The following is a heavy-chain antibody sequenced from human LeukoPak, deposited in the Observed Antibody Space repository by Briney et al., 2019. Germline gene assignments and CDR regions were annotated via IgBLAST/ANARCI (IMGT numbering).Heavy chain of an antibody. CDR3: ARERFLTLYYGSGSYYNGLDI. CDR1: GGSISSYY. J-gene: IGHJ3*02. CDR2: IYYSGST. V-gene: IGHV4-59*12. Sequence: SETLSLTCTVSGGSISSYYWSWIRQPPGKGLEWIGYIYYSGSTNYNPSLKSRVTISVDTSKNQFSLKPSSVTAADTAVYYCARERFLTLYYGSGSYYNGLDIWGQGTMVTVSS. D-gene: IGHD3-10*01.